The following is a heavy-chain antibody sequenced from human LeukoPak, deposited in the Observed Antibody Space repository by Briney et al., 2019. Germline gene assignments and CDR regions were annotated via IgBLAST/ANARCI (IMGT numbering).Heavy chain of an antibody. CDR1: GGSISSGSYY. V-gene: IGHV4-61*02. J-gene: IGHJ5*02. CDR2: IYTSGST. Sequence: SETLSLTCTVSGGSISSGSYYWSWIRQPAGKGLEWIGRIYTSGSTNYNPSLKSRVTISVDTSKNQFSLKLSSVTAADTAVYYCARQNIVVVPGAIWFDPWGQGTLVTVSS. CDR3: ARQNIVVVPGAIWFDP. D-gene: IGHD2-2*01.